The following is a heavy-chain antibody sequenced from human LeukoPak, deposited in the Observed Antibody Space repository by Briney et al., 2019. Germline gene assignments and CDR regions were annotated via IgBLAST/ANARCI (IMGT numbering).Heavy chain of an antibody. V-gene: IGHV3-49*03. CDR3: TRDRGAYNLYDY. CDR2: IRSKAYGETA. J-gene: IGHJ4*02. D-gene: IGHD1-1*01. CDR1: GFTFGDYA. Sequence: GGSLRLSCTASGFTFGDYAMSWIRQAPGKGLEWVGFIRSKAYGETADYAASVKGRFTIPRDDSKAIAYLQMNSLKTEDTAVYHCTRDRGAYNLYDYWGQGTLVTVSS.